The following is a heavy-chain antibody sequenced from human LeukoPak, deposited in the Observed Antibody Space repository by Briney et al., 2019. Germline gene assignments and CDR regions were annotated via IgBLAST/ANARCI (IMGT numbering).Heavy chain of an antibody. CDR3: GSPILGGGHEDV. D-gene: IGHD2-15*01. V-gene: IGHV3-7*05. CDR2: INQDGSGK. J-gene: IGHJ6*02. CDR1: GFTFSENW. Sequence: GGSLRLSCEASGFTFSENWMSWVRQAPGKGLEWVANINQDGSGKYHVDSVRGRFTISRDNAKNSVYLQMNSLRAEDTAVYYCGSPILGGGHEDVWGQGTTVTVSS.